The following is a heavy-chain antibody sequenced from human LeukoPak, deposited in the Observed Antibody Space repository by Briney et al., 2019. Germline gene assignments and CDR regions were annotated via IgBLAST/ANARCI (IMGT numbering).Heavy chain of an antibody. CDR2: ISSSSYI. Sequence: PGGSLRLSCAASGFTFSSYSVNWVRQAPGKGLEWDSSISSSSYIYYADSVKGRFTISRDNAKNSLYLQMNSLRAEDTAVYYCARDHKLPYYYYGMDVWGQGTTVTVSS. J-gene: IGHJ6*02. CDR1: GFTFSSYS. CDR3: ARDHKLPYYYYGMDV. D-gene: IGHD1-7*01. V-gene: IGHV3-21*01.